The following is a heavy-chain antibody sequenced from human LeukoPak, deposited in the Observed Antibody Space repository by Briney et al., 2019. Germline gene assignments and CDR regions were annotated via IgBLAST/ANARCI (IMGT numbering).Heavy chain of an antibody. CDR1: GFTFSSYW. CDR2: INIDGSST. V-gene: IGHV3-74*01. Sequence: GGSLRLSCAASGFTFSSYWMHWVRQAPGKGLVWVSHINIDGSSTSYADSVKGRFTISRDNAKNTLYLQMNSLRAEDTAVYYCALACSSSSCPLGYWGQGNLVTVSS. CDR3: ALACSSSSCPLGY. J-gene: IGHJ4*02. D-gene: IGHD2-2*01.